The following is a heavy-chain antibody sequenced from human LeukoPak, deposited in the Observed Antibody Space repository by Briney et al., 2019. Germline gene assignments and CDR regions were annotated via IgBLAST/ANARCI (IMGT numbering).Heavy chain of an antibody. V-gene: IGHV1-69*04. J-gene: IGHJ4*02. CDR1: GGTFSSYA. Sequence: GASVKVSCKASGGTFSSYAISWVRQAPGQGLEWMGRIIPILGIANYARKFQGRVTITADKSTSTAYMELSSLRSEDTAVYYCASGYCSSTSCYDFDYWGQETLVTVSS. D-gene: IGHD2-2*01. CDR3: ASGYCSSTSCYDFDY. CDR2: IIPILGIA.